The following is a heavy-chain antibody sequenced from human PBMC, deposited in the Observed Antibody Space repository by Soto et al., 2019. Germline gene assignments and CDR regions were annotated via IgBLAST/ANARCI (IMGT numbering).Heavy chain of an antibody. J-gene: IGHJ4*02. CDR1: GGSITNYY. Sequence: SETLSLTCTVSGGSITNYYCSWFRQPPGKGLEWIGYIQYNGYSAYNLSLKRRVYMSMDTSKTQFSLMLESVTAADTAVYYCARQGWEGSGIQRWITYLDVWGQGALVTVSS. CDR3: ARQGWEGSGIQRWITYLDV. V-gene: IGHV4-59*08. D-gene: IGHD1-26*01. CDR2: IQYNGYS.